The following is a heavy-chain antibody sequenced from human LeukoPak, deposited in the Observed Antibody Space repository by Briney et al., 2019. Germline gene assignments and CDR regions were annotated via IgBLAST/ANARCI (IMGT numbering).Heavy chain of an antibody. V-gene: IGHV3-23*01. CDR1: GFTFSTYW. J-gene: IGHJ4*02. Sequence: GGSLRLSCAASGFTFSTYWMHWVRQAPGKGLEWISGISGSGGRTDYADSVKGRFTISRDNSKNTLYLQMSSLRADDTALYYCAKSPPRCSGGSCYGYWGQGTLVTVSS. D-gene: IGHD2-15*01. CDR3: AKSPPRCSGGSCYGY. CDR2: ISGSGGRT.